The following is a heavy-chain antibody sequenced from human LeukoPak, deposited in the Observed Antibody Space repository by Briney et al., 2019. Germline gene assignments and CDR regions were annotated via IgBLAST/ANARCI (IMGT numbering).Heavy chain of an antibody. CDR1: GFTFSSYA. V-gene: IGHV3-30-3*02. Sequence: PGGSLRLSCAASGFTFSSYAMHWVRQAPGKGLEWVAVISYDGSNKYYADSVKGRFTISRDNSKNTVYLRMNSLRAEDTAIYYCAKHRGYSSDWFDPWGQGTMVTVSS. CDR2: ISYDGSNK. D-gene: IGHD5-18*01. CDR3: AKHRGYSSDWFDP. J-gene: IGHJ5*02.